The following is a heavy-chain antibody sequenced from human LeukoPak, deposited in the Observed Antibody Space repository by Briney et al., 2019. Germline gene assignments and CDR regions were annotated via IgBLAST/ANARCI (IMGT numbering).Heavy chain of an antibody. CDR2: MNPNSGRT. Sequence: ASVKVSCKASGYTLTSYDINWVRQATGQGLEWMGWMNPNSGRTGYAQKFRDRISITRNTSISTAYMELSSLTSEDTGVYYCTRETSSRYFDFWGQGTLVTVSS. CDR1: GYTLTSYD. CDR3: TRETSSRYFDF. V-gene: IGHV1-8*01. J-gene: IGHJ4*02.